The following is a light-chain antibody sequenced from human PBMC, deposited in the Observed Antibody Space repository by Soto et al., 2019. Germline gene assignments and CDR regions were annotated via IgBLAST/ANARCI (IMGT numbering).Light chain of an antibody. Sequence: NFMLTQPHSVSESPGKTVTISCTRSSGNIASNYVHWYQQRPGSVPTTVIYEDDQRPSGVPDRFSGSIDSSSNSASLIIYGLKTEDEADYSCQSENSNNHVVFGGGTKVTVL. V-gene: IGLV6-57*04. CDR3: QSENSNNHVV. CDR2: EDD. CDR1: SGNIASNY. J-gene: IGLJ6*01.